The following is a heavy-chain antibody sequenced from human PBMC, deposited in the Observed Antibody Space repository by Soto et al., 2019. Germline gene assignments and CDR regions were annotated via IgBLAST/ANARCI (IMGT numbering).Heavy chain of an antibody. J-gene: IGHJ5*02. Sequence: EVQVVESGGGLVQPGGSLRLSCAASGFTFSSNSMNWVRQAPGKGLEWISYISSSSSTIYADSVKGRFTTSSNNAKNSLYLQMNSLRDEDTAVYYCARVIWSGHLTSDLWGQGTLVTVSS. V-gene: IGHV3-48*02. CDR3: ARVIWSGHLTSDL. CDR1: GFTFSSNS. D-gene: IGHD3-3*01. CDR2: ISSSSSTI.